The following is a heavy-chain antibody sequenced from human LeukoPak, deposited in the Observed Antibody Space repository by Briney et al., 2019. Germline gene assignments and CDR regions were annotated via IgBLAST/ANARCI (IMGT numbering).Heavy chain of an antibody. Sequence: PGGSLRLSCVASGLTVSSYSMNWVRQAPGKGLEWVSYISSSSSTIYYADSVKGRFTISRDNARNSLYLQMNSLRAEDTALYYCARDPTGILDFDYWGQGTLVTVS. D-gene: IGHD5-18*01. CDR1: GLTVSSYS. J-gene: IGHJ4*02. V-gene: IGHV3-48*01. CDR2: ISSSSSTI. CDR3: ARDPTGILDFDY.